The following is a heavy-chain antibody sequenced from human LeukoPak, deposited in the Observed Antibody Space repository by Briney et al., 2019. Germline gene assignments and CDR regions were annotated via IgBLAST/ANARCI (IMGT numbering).Heavy chain of an antibody. CDR2: ISWDGGST. J-gene: IGHJ6*03. V-gene: IGHV3-43D*03. CDR1: GFTFDDYA. D-gene: IGHD3-22*01. Sequence: GGSLRLSCAASGFTFDDYAMHWVRQAPGKGLEWVSLISWDGGSTYYADSVKGRFTISRDNSKNSLYLQMNSLRAEDTALYYCAKDREGYYYDSSGYYTYYYYYMDVRGKGTTVTVSS. CDR3: AKDREGYYYDSSGYYTYYYYYMDV.